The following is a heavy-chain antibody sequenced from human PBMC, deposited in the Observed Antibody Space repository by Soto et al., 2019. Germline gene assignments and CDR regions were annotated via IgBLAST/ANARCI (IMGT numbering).Heavy chain of an antibody. J-gene: IGHJ4*02. CDR3: AKVNRIAVAVGFDY. D-gene: IGHD6-19*01. CDR1: GFSFRSYG. V-gene: IGHV3-30*18. CDR2: ISDDGSNK. Sequence: QVQLVESGGGVVQPGRSLRLSCAASGFSFRSYGMHWVRQAPGKGLEWVAVISDDGSNKYYADSVKGRFTISRDNSKNTLYLQMNSLRAEDTAVYYCAKVNRIAVAVGFDYWGQGTLVTVSS.